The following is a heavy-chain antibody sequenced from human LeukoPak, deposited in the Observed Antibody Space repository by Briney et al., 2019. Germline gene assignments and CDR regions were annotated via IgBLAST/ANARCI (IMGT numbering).Heavy chain of an antibody. CDR1: GFTFSNYE. J-gene: IGHJ4*02. CDR3: ARGSPGY. CDR2: ITSSGNTI. V-gene: IGHV3-48*03. Sequence: PGGSLRLSCAASGFTFSNYEMNWVRQAPGKGLEWVSYITSSGNTIYYANSVKGRFTISRDNAKNSLYLQMNCLRAEDTAVYYCARGSPGYWGQGTLVTVSS.